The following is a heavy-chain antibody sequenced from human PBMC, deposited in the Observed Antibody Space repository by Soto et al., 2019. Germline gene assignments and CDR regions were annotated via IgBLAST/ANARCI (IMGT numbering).Heavy chain of an antibody. CDR3: AKVKWFRELLGYYFDY. V-gene: IGHV3-30*18. J-gene: IGHJ4*02. CDR1: GFTFSSYG. D-gene: IGHD3-10*01. CDR2: ISYDGSNK. Sequence: QVQLVESGGGVVQPGRSLRLSCAASGFTFSSYGMHWVRQAPGKGLEWVAVISYDGSNKYYADSVKGRFTISGDNSKNTLYLQMNSLRAEDTAVYYCAKVKWFRELLGYYFDYWGQGTLVTVSS.